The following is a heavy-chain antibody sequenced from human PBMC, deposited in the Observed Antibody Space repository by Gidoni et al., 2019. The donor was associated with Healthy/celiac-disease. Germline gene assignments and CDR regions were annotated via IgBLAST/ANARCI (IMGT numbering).Heavy chain of an antibody. D-gene: IGHD6-19*01. V-gene: IGHV3-43*01. CDR1: GFTFDDYT. Sequence: EVQLVESGGVVVQPGGSLRLSCAASGFTFDDYTMHWVRQAPGKGLEWVSLISWDGGSTYYADSVKGRFTISRDNSKNSLYLQMNSLRTEDTALYYCAKDMSSVAGKGGFDYWGQGTLVTVSS. CDR3: AKDMSSVAGKGGFDY. J-gene: IGHJ4*02. CDR2: ISWDGGST.